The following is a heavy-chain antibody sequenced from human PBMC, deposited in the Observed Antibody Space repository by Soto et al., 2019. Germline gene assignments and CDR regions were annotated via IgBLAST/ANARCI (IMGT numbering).Heavy chain of an antibody. D-gene: IGHD2-21*01. Sequence: QVQLQESGPGLVKPSETLSLTCTVSGDSITSYNWNWLRQPPGKALEWIGYVYSSGSTNYNPSLKSRVTISVDTFRNQFSLKVNSVTAADTAVYYCARRAVVAVTGSLDNWLDPWGQGILVTVSS. V-gene: IGHV4-59*01. CDR2: VYSSGST. CDR3: ARRAVVAVTGSLDNWLDP. CDR1: GDSITSYN. J-gene: IGHJ5*02.